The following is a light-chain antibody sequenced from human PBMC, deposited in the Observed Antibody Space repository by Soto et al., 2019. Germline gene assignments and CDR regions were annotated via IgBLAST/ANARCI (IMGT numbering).Light chain of an antibody. Sequence: EIVLTQSPGTLSLSPGERATLSCRASQSVSSRYLDWYQQKPGQAPSLLIYDASYRAPVISDRFSGSGSGTVFTLTISILEPEDLAVYYCQQSGSSYTFGPGTNVDIK. CDR3: QQSGSSYT. CDR2: DAS. V-gene: IGKV3-20*01. J-gene: IGKJ3*01. CDR1: QSVSSRY.